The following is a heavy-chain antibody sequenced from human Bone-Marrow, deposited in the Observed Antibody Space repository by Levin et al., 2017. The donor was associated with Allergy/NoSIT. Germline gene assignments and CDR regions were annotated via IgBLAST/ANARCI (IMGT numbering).Heavy chain of an antibody. CDR2: IRSKTFRGTT. V-gene: IGHV3-49*03. CDR3: ARGDGTVTHY. CDR1: GFTFDEFA. Sequence: SCKTSGFTFDEFAMSWFRQAPGKGLEWLSCIRSKTFRGTTEYAASVKDRFSISRDDSKSIAHLQMNSLKTEDTGVYYCARGDGTVTHYWGQGTRVTVSS. D-gene: IGHD4-11*01. J-gene: IGHJ4*02.